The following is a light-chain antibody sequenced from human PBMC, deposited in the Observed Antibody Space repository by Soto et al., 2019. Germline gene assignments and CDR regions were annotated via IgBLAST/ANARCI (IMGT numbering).Light chain of an antibody. V-gene: IGLV2-14*03. CDR2: DVR. Sequence: QSALTQPASVSGSPGQSITISCTGTSSDVGGYYFGSWYQHPPGKAPRLMLYDVRQRPSVVSDRFSASKSGNTASLTISGLLDEDEDDYCGSSYTSISTYVFGTGTKVTVL. CDR1: SSDVGGYYF. CDR3: SSYTSISTYV. J-gene: IGLJ1*01.